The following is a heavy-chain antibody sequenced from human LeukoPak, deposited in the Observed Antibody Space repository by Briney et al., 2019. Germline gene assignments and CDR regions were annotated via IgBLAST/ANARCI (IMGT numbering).Heavy chain of an antibody. J-gene: IGHJ4*02. Sequence: ASVKVSCKASGYTFTSYAMHWVRQAPGQRLEWMGWINAGNGNTKYSQKFQGRVTITRDTSASTAYMELSSLRSEDTAVYYCARDNVPYSSGWYPGYWGQGTLVTVSS. CDR2: INAGNGNT. D-gene: IGHD6-19*01. V-gene: IGHV1-3*01. CDR1: GYTFTSYA. CDR3: ARDNVPYSSGWYPGY.